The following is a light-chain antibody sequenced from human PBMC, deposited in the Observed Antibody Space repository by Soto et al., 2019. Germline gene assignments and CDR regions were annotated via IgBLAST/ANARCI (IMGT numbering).Light chain of an antibody. CDR1: QSITWW. CDR2: AVS. V-gene: IGKV1-39*01. J-gene: IGKJ2*01. Sequence: DIQMTQSPSTLSASVGDKVNITCRASQSITWWLAWYQQKPGKAPEVLIYAVSSLQIGVPSRFAGSGSGTDFTLTITDLRPEDSATYYCQQTYSELVYTFGRGTKLEIK. CDR3: QQTYSELVYT.